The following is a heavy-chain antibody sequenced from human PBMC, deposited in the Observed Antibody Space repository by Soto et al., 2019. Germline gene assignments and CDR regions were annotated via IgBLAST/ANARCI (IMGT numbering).Heavy chain of an antibody. CDR3: ARCSASWYWFDP. D-gene: IGHD6-13*01. Sequence: WTWIRHHPGKGLEWLGYIYYTGRTSYNPSLKSRLTISLGTSNNQFSLRLNSVTAADTAVYYCARCSASWYWFDPWGQGTLVTVSS. J-gene: IGHJ5*02. CDR2: IYYTGRT. V-gene: IGHV4-31*02.